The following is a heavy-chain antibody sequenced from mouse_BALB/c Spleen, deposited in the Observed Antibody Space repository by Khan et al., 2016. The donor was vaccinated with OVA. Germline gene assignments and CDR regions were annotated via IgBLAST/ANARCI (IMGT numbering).Heavy chain of an antibody. Sequence: EVELVESGGGLVKPGGSLKLSCAASGFTFSDYYMYWVRQTPEKRLEWVATISDGGSYTYYQDSVKGRFTISRDDVKNNLYLQMSSLKSEDTAMYYWARGFYGGAFTYWGQGTLVTVST. CDR1: GFTFSDYY. CDR2: ISDGGSYT. V-gene: IGHV5-4*02. CDR3: ARGFYGGAFTY. J-gene: IGHJ3*01. D-gene: IGHD1-1*02.